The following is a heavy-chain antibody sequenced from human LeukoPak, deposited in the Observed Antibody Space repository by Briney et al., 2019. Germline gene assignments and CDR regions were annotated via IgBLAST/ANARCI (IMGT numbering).Heavy chain of an antibody. CDR1: GFTFSNAW. CDR3: TTEDLVVPAASDY. Sequence: GGSLRLSCAASGFTFSNAWMSWVRQAPGKGLEWVGRIKSKTDGGTTDYAAPVKGRFTISRDDSKNTLYLQMNSLKTEDTAVYYCTTEDLVVPAASDYWGQGTLVTVSS. V-gene: IGHV3-15*01. J-gene: IGHJ4*02. CDR2: IKSKTDGGTT. D-gene: IGHD2-2*01.